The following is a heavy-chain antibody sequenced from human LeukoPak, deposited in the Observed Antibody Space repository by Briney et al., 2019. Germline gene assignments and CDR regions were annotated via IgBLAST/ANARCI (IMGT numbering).Heavy chain of an antibody. D-gene: IGHD3-10*01. CDR3: ARDRESYYAFDI. V-gene: IGHV4-59*01. CDR1: GASISSYY. CDR2: IYYSGST. J-gene: IGHJ3*02. Sequence: SETLSLTCTVSGASISSYYWSWIRQPPGKGLEWIGHIYYSGSTNYNPSLKSRVTISVDTSKNQFSLKLSSMTAADTAMYYCARDRESYYAFDIWGQGTMVTVSS.